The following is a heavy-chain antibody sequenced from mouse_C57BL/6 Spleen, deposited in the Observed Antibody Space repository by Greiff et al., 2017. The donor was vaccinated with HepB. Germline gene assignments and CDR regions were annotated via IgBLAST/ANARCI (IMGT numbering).Heavy chain of an antibody. J-gene: IGHJ2*01. D-gene: IGHD1-1*01. Sequence: EVQLQESGPELVKPGASVKIPCKASGYTFTDYNMDWVKQSHGKSLEWIGDINPNNGGTIYNQKFKGKATLTVDKSSSTAYMELRSLTSEDTAVYYCARRFVTTVVAFDYWGQGTTLTVSS. CDR1: GYTFTDYN. V-gene: IGHV1-18*01. CDR2: INPNNGGT. CDR3: ARRFVTTVVAFDY.